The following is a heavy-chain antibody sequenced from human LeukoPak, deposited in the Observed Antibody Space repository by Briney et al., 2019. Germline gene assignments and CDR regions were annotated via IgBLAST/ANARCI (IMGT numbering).Heavy chain of an antibody. Sequence: PGRPLRLTCAASGFIFSSYGMHWVRQAPGKGLEWVALIWSDGSNKYYADSVKGRFTISRDNSKNTLYLQMNSLRAEDTAVYYCARGHVDTAMVFFDYWGQGTLVTVSS. CDR3: ARGHVDTAMVFFDY. CDR2: IWSDGSNK. D-gene: IGHD5-18*01. V-gene: IGHV3-33*01. J-gene: IGHJ4*02. CDR1: GFIFSSYG.